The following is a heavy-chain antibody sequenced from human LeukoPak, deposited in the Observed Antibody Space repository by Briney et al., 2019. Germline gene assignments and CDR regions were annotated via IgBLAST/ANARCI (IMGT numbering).Heavy chain of an antibody. V-gene: IGHV1-69*06. D-gene: IGHD5-24*01. CDR3: ARDNTGYNYNWFDP. CDR2: IIPIFGTA. J-gene: IGHJ5*02. Sequence: ASVKVPCKASGGTFSSYAISWVRQAPGQELEWMGGIIPIFGTANYAQKFQGRVTITADKSTSTAYMELSSLRSEDTAVYYCARDNTGYNYNWFDPWGQGTLVTVSS. CDR1: GGTFSSYA.